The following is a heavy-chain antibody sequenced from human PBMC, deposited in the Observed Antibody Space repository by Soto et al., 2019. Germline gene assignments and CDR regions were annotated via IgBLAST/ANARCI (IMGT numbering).Heavy chain of an antibody. V-gene: IGHV1-18*01. CDR2: ISPDDGNT. J-gene: IGHJ4*02. CDR3: ARVEAPFGESLH. D-gene: IGHD3-10*01. CDR1: GYTFSSYT. Sequence: GASVKVSCKTSGYTFSSYTIAWVRQAPGQGLEWLGWISPDDGNTEYEQKFRGRVTMTADTLTNNAYMELRSLKYDDTAVYYCARVEAPFGESLHWGQGTPVTVSS.